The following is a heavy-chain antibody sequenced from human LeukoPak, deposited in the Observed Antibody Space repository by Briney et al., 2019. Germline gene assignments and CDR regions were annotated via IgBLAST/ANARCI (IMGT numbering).Heavy chain of an antibody. CDR1: GFIFSSHW. D-gene: IGHD6-19*01. CDR2: IKEDGSVK. Sequence: GGSLRLSCTASGFIFSSHWMTWVRQSPGKGLEWVANIKEDGSVKYYVVSVKGRFTISRDNTKNALYLQMNSLRADDTAVYFCARDSTWLLDYWGQGTLITVSS. V-gene: IGHV3-7*03. CDR3: ARDSTWLLDY. J-gene: IGHJ4*02.